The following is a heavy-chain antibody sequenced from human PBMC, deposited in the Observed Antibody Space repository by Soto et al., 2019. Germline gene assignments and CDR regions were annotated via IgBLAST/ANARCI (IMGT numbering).Heavy chain of an antibody. CDR2: IYYSGST. V-gene: IGHV4-59*01. CDR3: ARDSGWFDP. Sequence: SETLSLTCTVSGVSISSYYWSWIRQPPGKGLEWIGYIYYSGSTNYNPSLKSRVTISVDTSKNQFSLKLSSVTAADTAVYYCARDSGWFDPWGQGTLVT. D-gene: IGHD1-26*01. CDR1: GVSISSYY. J-gene: IGHJ5*02.